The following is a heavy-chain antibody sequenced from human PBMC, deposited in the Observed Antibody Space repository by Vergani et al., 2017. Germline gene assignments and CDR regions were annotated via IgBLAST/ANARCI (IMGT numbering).Heavy chain of an antibody. CDR2: VYPEDGET. CDR3: ATPQTVTTGGMEV. CDR1: GYNFTDNY. Sequence: EVPLVQSGAEVKKPGATMKISCKVSGYNFTDNYMHWVTQAPGKGLEWMGRVYPEDGETIYAEMFKGRVTLAEDTSTDTAHLELSSLRSEDQAVYYCATPQTVTTGGMEVWGQGTTVIVSS. D-gene: IGHD4-17*01. J-gene: IGHJ6*02. V-gene: IGHV1-69-2*01.